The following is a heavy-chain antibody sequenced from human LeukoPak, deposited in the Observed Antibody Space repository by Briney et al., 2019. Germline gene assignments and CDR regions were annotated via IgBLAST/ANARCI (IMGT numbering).Heavy chain of an antibody. J-gene: IGHJ4*02. D-gene: IGHD2-21*01. CDR1: GFTFSSYS. V-gene: IGHV3-21*01. CDR3: ARDSRRLNFDY. CDR2: ISSSSSYI. Sequence: EGSLRLSCAASGFTFSSYSMNWVRQAPGKGLEWVSSISSSSSYIYYADSVKGRFTISRDNAKNSLYLQMNSLRVEDTAVYYCARDSRRLNFDYWGQGTLVTVSS.